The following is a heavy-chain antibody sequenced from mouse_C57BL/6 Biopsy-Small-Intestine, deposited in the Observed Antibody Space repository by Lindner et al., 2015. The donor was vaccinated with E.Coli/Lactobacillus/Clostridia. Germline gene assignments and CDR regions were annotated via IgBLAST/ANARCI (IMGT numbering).Heavy chain of an antibody. CDR1: GFTSNICA. CDR2: IRSQSSNYAT. CDR3: VRPYYSNYWFFDV. J-gene: IGHJ1*03. D-gene: IGHD2-5*01. Sequence: VQLQESGGGLVQPKGSLKLSCAASGFTSNICAMHWVRQAPGKGLEWVARIRSQSSNYATYYADSVRDRFTISRDDSQSMLYLQMNNLKTEDTAMYYCVRPYYSNYWFFDVWGTGTTVSVSS. V-gene: IGHV10-3*01.